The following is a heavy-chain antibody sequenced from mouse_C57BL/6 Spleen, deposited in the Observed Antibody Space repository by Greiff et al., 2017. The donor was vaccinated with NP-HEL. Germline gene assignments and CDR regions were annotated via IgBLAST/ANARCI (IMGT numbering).Heavy chain of an antibody. D-gene: IGHD1-1*01. CDR3: ARGDYYGSSPYWYFDV. J-gene: IGHJ1*03. V-gene: IGHV1-64*01. Sequence: VQLQQSGAELVKPGASVKLSCKASGYTFTSYWMHWVKQRPGQGLEWIGMIHPNSGSTNYNEKFKSKATLTVDKSSSTAYMQLSSLTSEDSAVYYCARGDYYGSSPYWYFDVWGTGTTVTVSS. CDR2: IHPNSGST. CDR1: GYTFTSYW.